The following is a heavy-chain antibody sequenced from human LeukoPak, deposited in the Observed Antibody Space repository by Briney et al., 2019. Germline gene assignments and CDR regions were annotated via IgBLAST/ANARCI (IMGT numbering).Heavy chain of an antibody. V-gene: IGHV1-2*02. J-gene: IGHJ6*03. Sequence: ASVKLSCKASGYTFTGYYMHWVRQAPGQGLEWMGWINPNSGGTNYAQKFQGRVTMTRDTSISTAYMELSRLRSDDTAVYYCARDNRSELLYYYYYMDVWGKGTTVTVSS. D-gene: IGHD2-15*01. CDR1: GYTFTGYY. CDR2: INPNSGGT. CDR3: ARDNRSELLYYYYYMDV.